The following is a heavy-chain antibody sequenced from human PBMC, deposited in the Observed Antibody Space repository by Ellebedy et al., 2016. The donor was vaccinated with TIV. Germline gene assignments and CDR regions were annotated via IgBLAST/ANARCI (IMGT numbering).Heavy chain of an antibody. Sequence: AASVKVSCKAPGYTFTSNGFTWLRQAPGQGLEWMGWISADSGNTNYAQNLQGRVTMTRDTSTSTAYMELRSLRSDDTAVYYCAVGGAGGYAYYGMDVWGQGTTVTVSS. V-gene: IGHV1-18*01. CDR3: AVGGAGGYAYYGMDV. J-gene: IGHJ6*02. D-gene: IGHD1-26*01. CDR2: ISADSGNT. CDR1: GYTFTSNG.